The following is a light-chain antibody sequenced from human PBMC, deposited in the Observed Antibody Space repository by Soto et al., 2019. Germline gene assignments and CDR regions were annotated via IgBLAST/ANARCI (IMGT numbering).Light chain of an antibody. CDR1: QTVTRSY. CDR3: HQYDGSPIT. CDR2: GIS. J-gene: IGKJ5*01. V-gene: IGKV3-20*01. Sequence: EIGLTQSPGTLSLPPGERATLSCRASQTVTRSYLAWYQHKPGQAPRLLISGISRRAPGIPDRFSGDGSGTDFTLTISRLEPEDYAVYYCHQYDGSPITFGQGTRLEIK.